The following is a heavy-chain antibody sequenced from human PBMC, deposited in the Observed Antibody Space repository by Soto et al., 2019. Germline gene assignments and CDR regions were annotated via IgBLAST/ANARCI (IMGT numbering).Heavy chain of an antibody. J-gene: IGHJ4*02. CDR2: ISSSSSYI. D-gene: IGHD6-13*01. Sequence: GGSLRLSCAASGFTFSSYSMNWVRQAPGKGLEWVSSISSSSSYIYYADSVKGRFTISRDNAKNSLYLQMNSLRAEDTAVYYCASFGSSSWPHYYFDYWGQGTLVTVSS. CDR1: GFTFSSYS. CDR3: ASFGSSSWPHYYFDY. V-gene: IGHV3-21*01.